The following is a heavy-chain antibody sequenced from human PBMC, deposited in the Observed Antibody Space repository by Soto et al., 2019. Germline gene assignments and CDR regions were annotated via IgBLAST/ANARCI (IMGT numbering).Heavy chain of an antibody. CDR2: IDPSDSYT. J-gene: IGHJ6*02. V-gene: IGHV5-10-1*01. CDR3: ARLTSDRTNYYYYGMDV. CDR1: GYSFTSYW. D-gene: IGHD3-16*02. Sequence: GESLKISCKGSGYSFTSYWMSWVRQMPGKGLEWMGRIDPSDSYTNYSPSFQGHVTISTDKSISTAYLQWSSLKASDTAMYYCARLTSDRTNYYYYGMDVWGQGTTVTVSS.